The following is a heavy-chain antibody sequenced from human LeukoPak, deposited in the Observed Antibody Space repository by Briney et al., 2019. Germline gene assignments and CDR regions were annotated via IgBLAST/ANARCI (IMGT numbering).Heavy chain of an antibody. V-gene: IGHV1-69*04. CDR3: AGGYSSGWYLN. Sequence: SVKVSCKASGGTFSSYAISWVRQAPGQGLEWMGRIIPILGIANYAQKFQGRVTITADKSTSTAYMELSSLRSEDTAVYYCAGGYSSGWYLNWGQGTLVTVSS. CDR1: GGTFSSYA. D-gene: IGHD6-19*01. CDR2: IIPILGIA. J-gene: IGHJ4*02.